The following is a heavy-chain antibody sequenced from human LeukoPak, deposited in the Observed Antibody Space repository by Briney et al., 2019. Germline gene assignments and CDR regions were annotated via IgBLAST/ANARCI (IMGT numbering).Heavy chain of an antibody. Sequence: SETLSLTCAVYGGSFSGYYWSWIRQPPGKGLEWIGYIYYSGSTYYNPSLKSRVTISVDTSKNQFSLKLSAVTAADTAVYYCARGNYYDRRIDYWGQGTLVTVSS. CDR3: ARGNYYDRRIDY. CDR2: IYYSGST. CDR1: GGSFSGYY. J-gene: IGHJ4*02. V-gene: IGHV4-34*09. D-gene: IGHD3-22*01.